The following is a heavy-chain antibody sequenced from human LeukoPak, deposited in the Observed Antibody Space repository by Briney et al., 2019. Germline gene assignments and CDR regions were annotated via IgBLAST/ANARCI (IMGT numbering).Heavy chain of an antibody. D-gene: IGHD3-3*02. V-gene: IGHV3-53*01. CDR1: GFSVSLNY. CDR2: LYSGSDT. J-gene: IGHJ2*01. CDR3: ARVGDHFHWYLDL. Sequence: GGSLRLSCAASGFSVSLNYMNWVRQAPGKRLEWVSILYSGSDTYYADSVKGRFTISRDSSKNMLFLHMNSLRAEDTAVYYCARVGDHFHWYLDLWGRGTLVTVSS.